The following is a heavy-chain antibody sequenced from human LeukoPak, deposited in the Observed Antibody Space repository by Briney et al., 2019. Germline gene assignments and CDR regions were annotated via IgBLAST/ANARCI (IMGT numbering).Heavy chain of an antibody. CDR1: GFTFRNAW. D-gene: IGHD3-22*01. J-gene: IGHJ4*02. CDR2: IKSKTGGGTT. V-gene: IGHV3-15*01. Sequence: GGSLRLSCVASGFTFRNAWMTWVRQAPGKGLEWVGRIKSKTGGGTTDYAAPVKGRFTISRDDSKNTLYLQMNSLKTEDTAVYYCATAVDDSSAYYYGGYWGQGTLVTVSS. CDR3: ATAVDDSSAYYYGGY.